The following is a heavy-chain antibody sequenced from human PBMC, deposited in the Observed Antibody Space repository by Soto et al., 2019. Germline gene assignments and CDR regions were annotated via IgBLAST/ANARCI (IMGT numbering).Heavy chain of an antibody. V-gene: IGHV3-23*01. CDR2: ISGSGGST. J-gene: IGHJ6*02. CDR1: GFTFSSYA. Sequence: GGSLRLSCAASGFTFSSYAMSWVRQAPGKGLEWVSAISGSGGSTYYADSVKGRFTISRDNSKNTLYLQMNSLRAEDTAVYYCAKVKISSRWNNRPRRYYGMHVCGQGTTATVYS. CDR3: AKVKISSRWNNRPRRYYGMHV. D-gene: IGHD6-13*01.